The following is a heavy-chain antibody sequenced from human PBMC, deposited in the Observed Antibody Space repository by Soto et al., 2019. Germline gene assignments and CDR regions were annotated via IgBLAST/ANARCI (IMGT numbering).Heavy chain of an antibody. J-gene: IGHJ5*02. D-gene: IGHD3-3*01. V-gene: IGHV3-21*01. CDR2: ISSSSSYI. CDR1: GFTFSSYS. Sequence: GGSLRLSCAASGFTFSSYSMNWVRQAPGKGLEWVSSISSSSSYIYYADSVKGRFTISRDNAKNSLYLQMNSLRAEDTAVYYCARDRVGVVMATRWFDPWGQGTLVTVSS. CDR3: ARDRVGVVMATRWFDP.